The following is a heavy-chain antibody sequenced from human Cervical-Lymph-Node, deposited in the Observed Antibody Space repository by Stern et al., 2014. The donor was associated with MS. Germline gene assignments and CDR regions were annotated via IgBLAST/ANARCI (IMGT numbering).Heavy chain of an antibody. CDR3: ARSSSPSPYYYYGMDV. D-gene: IGHD6-13*01. V-gene: IGHV3-33*01. CDR2: IWYDGSNK. CDR1: GFTFSSYG. J-gene: IGHJ6*02. Sequence: MQLVESGGGVVQPGRSLRLSCAASGFTFSSYGMHWVRQAPGKGLEWVAGIWYDGSNKYYADSVKGRFTISRDNSKNTLYLQMNSLRAEDTAVYYCARSSSPSPYYYYGMDVWGQGTTVTVSS.